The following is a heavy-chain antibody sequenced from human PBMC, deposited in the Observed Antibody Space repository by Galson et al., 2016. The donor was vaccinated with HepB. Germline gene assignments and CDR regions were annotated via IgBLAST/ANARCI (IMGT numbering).Heavy chain of an antibody. CDR2: LYGGGGT. D-gene: IGHD4-23*01. Sequence: SLRLSCAVAGFSVSAHHVGWFRQTPGKGLECASVLYGGGGTYYSDSVRGRFSVSRDNSNNIVYLHMNSLRVDDTAVYYCVGYGGNSVWGRGTLVTVAS. J-gene: IGHJ4*02. V-gene: IGHV3-53*01. CDR3: VGYGGNSV. CDR1: GFSVSAHH.